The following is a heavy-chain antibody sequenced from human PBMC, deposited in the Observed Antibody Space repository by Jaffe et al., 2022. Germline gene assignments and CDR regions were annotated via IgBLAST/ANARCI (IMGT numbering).Heavy chain of an antibody. CDR1: GFTFGDYA. V-gene: IGHV3-49*04. Sequence: EVQLVESGGGLVQPGRSLRLSCTASGFTFGDYAMSWVRQAPGKGLEWVGFIRSKAYGGTTEYAASVKGRFTISRDDSKSIAYLQMNSLKTEDTAVYYCTRAPSSSWYDYWGQGTLVTVSS. CDR2: IRSKAYGGTT. D-gene: IGHD6-13*01. CDR3: TRAPSSSWYDY. J-gene: IGHJ4*02.